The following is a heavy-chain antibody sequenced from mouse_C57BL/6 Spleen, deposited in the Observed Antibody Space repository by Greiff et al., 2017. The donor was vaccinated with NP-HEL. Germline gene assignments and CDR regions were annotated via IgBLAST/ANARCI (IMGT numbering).Heavy chain of an antibody. CDR3: ANNYCGGSYGYFDV. J-gene: IGHJ1*03. D-gene: IGHD1-1*01. CDR2: IYPRCGNT. V-gene: IGHV1-81*01. Sequence: QVQLQQSGAELARPGASVKLSCKASGYTFTSYGISWVKQRTGQGLEWIGEIYPRCGNTYYNEKFKGKATLTADKSSSTAYMELRSLTSEDSAVYYCANNYCGGSYGYFDVWGTGTTVTVSS. CDR1: GYTFTSYG.